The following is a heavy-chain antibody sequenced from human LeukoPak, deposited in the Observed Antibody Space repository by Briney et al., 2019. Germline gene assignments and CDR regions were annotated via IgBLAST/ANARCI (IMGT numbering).Heavy chain of an antibody. CDR1: GFTFSSYA. Sequence: GGSLRLSCAASGFTFSSYAMSWVRQAPGKGLEWVSAISGSGGSTYYADSVKGRFTISRDNSKNTLYLQMNSLRAEDTAVYYCAKETSRYFDDTKVFDYWGQGTLVTVSS. CDR2: ISGSGGST. J-gene: IGHJ4*02. CDR3: AKETSRYFDDTKVFDY. V-gene: IGHV3-23*01. D-gene: IGHD3-9*01.